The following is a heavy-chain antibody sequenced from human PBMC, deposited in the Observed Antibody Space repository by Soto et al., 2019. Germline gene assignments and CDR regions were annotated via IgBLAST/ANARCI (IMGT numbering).Heavy chain of an antibody. CDR3: ARDKITGLFDY. D-gene: IGHD3-16*01. CDR1: GGSFSGYY. V-gene: IGHV4-34*01. CDR2: INHSGST. Sequence: PSETLSLTCAVYGGSFSGYYWTWIRQPPGTGLEWIGEINHSGSTNYNPSLKSRVTISVDTSKNPFSLKLTSVTAGDTAVYYCARDKITGLFDYWGQGTLVTVS. J-gene: IGHJ4*02.